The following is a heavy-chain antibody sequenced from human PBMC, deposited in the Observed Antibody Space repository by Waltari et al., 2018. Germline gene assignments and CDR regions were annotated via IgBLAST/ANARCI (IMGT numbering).Heavy chain of an antibody. D-gene: IGHD6-13*01. V-gene: IGHV4-34*01. CDR3: TRGLLAAAGPRFGY. J-gene: IGHJ4*02. CDR2: INHSGGT. Sequence: QVQLQQWGAGLLKPSETLSLTCAVYGGSFSGYYWSWIRQPPGEGLEWIGEINHSGGTNYNPSLKSRVTISVDTSKNQFSLKLSSVTAADTSVYYCTRGLLAAAGPRFGYWGQGTLVTVSS. CDR1: GGSFSGYY.